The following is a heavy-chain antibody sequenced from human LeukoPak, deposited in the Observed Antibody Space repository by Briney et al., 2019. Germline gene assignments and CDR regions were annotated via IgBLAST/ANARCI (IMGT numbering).Heavy chain of an antibody. CDR2: IYYGGST. CDR1: GGSISSRSYY. J-gene: IGHJ4*02. CDR3: ARQVAAATLYYFDY. Sequence: SETLSLTCTVSGGSISSRSYYWGWIRQPPGKELEWIGSIYYGGSTYYNPSLESRVTISVDTSKNQFSLKLSSVTAADTAVYYCARQVAAATLYYFDYWGQGTLVTVSS. V-gene: IGHV4-39*01. D-gene: IGHD6-13*01.